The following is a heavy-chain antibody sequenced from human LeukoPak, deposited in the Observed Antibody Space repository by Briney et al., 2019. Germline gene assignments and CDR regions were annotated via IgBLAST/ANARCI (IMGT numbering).Heavy chain of an antibody. CDR1: GYTFTSYG. V-gene: IGHV1-18*01. J-gene: IGHJ4*02. Sequence: GASVKVSCKASGYTFTSYGISWVRQAPGQGLEWMGWISAYNGNTNYAQKLQGRVTMTTDTSTSTAYMELRSPRSDDTAVYYCARYYYGSGRTPIPAYCFDYWGQGTLVTVSS. CDR3: ARYYYGSGRTPIPAYCFDY. D-gene: IGHD3-10*01. CDR2: ISAYNGNT.